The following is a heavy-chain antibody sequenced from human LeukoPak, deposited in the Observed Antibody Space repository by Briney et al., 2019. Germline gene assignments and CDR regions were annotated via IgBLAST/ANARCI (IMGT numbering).Heavy chain of an antibody. CDR1: GYTFTSYD. Sequence: ASVKVSCKASGYTFTSYDINWVRQATGQGLEWMGWTNPNSGNTGYAQKFQGRVTITRNTSISTAYMELSSLRSEDTAVYYCARGLWDSSGYYGLWGQGTLVTVSS. V-gene: IGHV1-8*03. CDR3: ARGLWDSSGYYGL. CDR2: TNPNSGNT. D-gene: IGHD3-22*01. J-gene: IGHJ4*02.